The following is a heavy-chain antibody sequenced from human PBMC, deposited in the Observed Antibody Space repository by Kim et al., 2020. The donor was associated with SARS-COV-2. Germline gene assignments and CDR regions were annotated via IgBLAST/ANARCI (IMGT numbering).Heavy chain of an antibody. D-gene: IGHD6-19*01. Sequence: ASVKVSCKASGYTFTGYYMHWVRQAPGQGLEWMGWINPNSGGTNYAQKFQGWVTMTRDTSISTAYMELSRLRSDDAAVYYCARALLRGTGYSSGWIPLDYWGQGTLVTVSS. J-gene: IGHJ4*02. CDR2: INPNSGGT. CDR3: ARALLRGTGYSSGWIPLDY. CDR1: GYTFTGYY. V-gene: IGHV1-2*04.